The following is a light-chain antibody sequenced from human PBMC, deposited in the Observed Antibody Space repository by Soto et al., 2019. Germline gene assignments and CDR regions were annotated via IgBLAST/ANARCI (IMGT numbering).Light chain of an antibody. V-gene: IGKV1-12*01. CDR1: QGITSW. CDR3: QQPSSFPLS. J-gene: IGKJ4*01. CDR2: AAS. Sequence: DIQMTQSPSSVSASVGDRVTITCRASQGITSWLAWYQQKPGRAPKLLIYAASSLQSGVPSRFSGGGSVRDFTLTISSLQPEDFATYVCQQPSSFPLSFGGGTQGEIK.